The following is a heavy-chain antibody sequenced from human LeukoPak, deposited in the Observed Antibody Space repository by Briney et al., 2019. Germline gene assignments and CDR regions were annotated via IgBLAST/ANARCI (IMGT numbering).Heavy chain of an antibody. CDR3: AKSGYSYGYPTDY. CDR2: IYSGGST. Sequence: GGSLRLSCAASGFTVSSNYMSWVRQAPGKGLEWVSVIYSGGSTYYADSVKGRFTISRDNSKNTLYLQMNSLRAENTAVYYCAKSGYSYGYPTDYWGQGTLVTVSS. J-gene: IGHJ4*02. CDR1: GFTVSSNY. D-gene: IGHD5-18*01. V-gene: IGHV3-53*01.